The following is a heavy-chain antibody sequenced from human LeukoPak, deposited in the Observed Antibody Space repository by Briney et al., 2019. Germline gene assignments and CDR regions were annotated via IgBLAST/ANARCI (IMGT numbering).Heavy chain of an antibody. D-gene: IGHD3-22*01. CDR1: GGSISSYY. CDR3: ARGGLYYYDSSGGAFDI. J-gene: IGHJ3*02. V-gene: IGHV4-59*12. Sequence: SETLSLTCTVSGGSISSYYWSWIRQPPGKGLEWIGLIYYSGSTNYNPSLKSRVTISVDTSKNQFSLRLSSVTAADTAVYYCARGGLYYYDSSGGAFDIWGQGTMVTVSS. CDR2: IYYSGST.